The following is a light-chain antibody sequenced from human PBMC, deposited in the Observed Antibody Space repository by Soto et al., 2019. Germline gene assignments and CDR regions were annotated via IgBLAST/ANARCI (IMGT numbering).Light chain of an antibody. V-gene: IGKV1-5*01. CDR3: HQYNSYST. Sequence: DIQMTQSPSTLSASVGDRVTITCRASQSINNWLAWYQHKPGKAPKLLIYDASSLQSGVPSRFSGSGSGTEFTLTISSLQPDDFATYYCHQYNSYSTFGQVTKVEIK. CDR1: QSINNW. CDR2: DAS. J-gene: IGKJ1*01.